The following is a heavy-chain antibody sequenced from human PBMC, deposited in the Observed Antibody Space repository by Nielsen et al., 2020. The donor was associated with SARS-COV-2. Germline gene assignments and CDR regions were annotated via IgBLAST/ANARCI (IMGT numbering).Heavy chain of an antibody. Sequence: GESLKISCAASGFTFSSYWMNWVRQAPGKGLEWVANIKQDGSEKYYVDSVKGRFTISRDNAKNSLYLQMNSLRAEDTAVYYCARESVTGTDAFDIWGQGTVVTVSS. V-gene: IGHV3-7*01. CDR3: ARESVTGTDAFDI. CDR1: GFTFSSYW. CDR2: IKQDGSEK. J-gene: IGHJ3*02. D-gene: IGHD6-19*01.